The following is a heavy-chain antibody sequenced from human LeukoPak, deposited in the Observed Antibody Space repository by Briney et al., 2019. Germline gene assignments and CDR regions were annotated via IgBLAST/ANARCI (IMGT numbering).Heavy chain of an antibody. J-gene: IGHJ4*02. V-gene: IGHV3-21*01. CDR1: GFTFSSYS. D-gene: IGHD6-13*01. CDR2: ISSSSSYI. CDR3: ARDGIADFDY. Sequence: GGSLRLSCAASGFTFSSYSMNWVRQAPGKGLEWVSSISSSSSYIYYADSVEGRFTISRDNAKNSLYLQMNSLRAEDTAVYYCARDGIADFDYWGQGTLVTVSS.